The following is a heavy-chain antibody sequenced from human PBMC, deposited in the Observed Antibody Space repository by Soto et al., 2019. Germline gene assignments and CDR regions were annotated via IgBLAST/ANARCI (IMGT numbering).Heavy chain of an antibody. CDR1: GYTFSNYG. CDR3: VSDSCSGGSCYLDY. Sequence: QVQLVQSGAEVKKPGASVKVSCKASGYTFSNYGISWVRQAPGQGPEWMGWISTYNGNTKYAQKLQGRVTVTTDTSTSTVYMDLRSLRSDDTAVYYCVSDSCSGGSCYLDYWGQGTLVTFSS. CDR2: ISTYNGNT. V-gene: IGHV1-18*01. J-gene: IGHJ4*02. D-gene: IGHD2-15*01.